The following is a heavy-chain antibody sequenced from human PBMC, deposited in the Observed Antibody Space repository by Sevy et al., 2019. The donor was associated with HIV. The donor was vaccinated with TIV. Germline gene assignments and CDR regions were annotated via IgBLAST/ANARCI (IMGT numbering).Heavy chain of an antibody. Sequence: GGSLRLSCAASGFSFSTYWMTWVRQAPGKGLEWVATMIQDGTERDYVDSVKGRFTISRDNTKTSLFLQMNSLSAEDTGVYYCVREGLGGFSYSLDCWGHGTLVTVSS. J-gene: IGHJ4*01. CDR3: VREGLGGFSYSLDC. CDR1: GFSFSTYW. V-gene: IGHV3-7*01. CDR2: MIQDGTER. D-gene: IGHD3-16*01.